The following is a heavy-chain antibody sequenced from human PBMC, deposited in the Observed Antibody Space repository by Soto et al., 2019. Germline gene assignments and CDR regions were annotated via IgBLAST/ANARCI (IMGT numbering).Heavy chain of an antibody. D-gene: IGHD1-1*01. V-gene: IGHV6-1*01. CDR1: GDSVSSNNAT. CDR3: AREPATNSFDY. J-gene: IGHJ4*02. Sequence: SQTLSLTCAISGDSVSSNNATWNWIRHSPSRGLEWLGRTYYRSEWYNEYADSVRGRITVNPDTSKNQFSLHLDSLSPEDTAVYYCAREPATNSFDYWGQGIQVTVSS. CDR2: TYYRSEWYN.